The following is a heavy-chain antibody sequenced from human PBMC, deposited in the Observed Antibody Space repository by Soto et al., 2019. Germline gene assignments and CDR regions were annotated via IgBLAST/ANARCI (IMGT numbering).Heavy chain of an antibody. CDR3: ARSHIVVVPAAMDY. CDR1: GFTFSSYG. Sequence: SGGSLRLSCAASGFTFSSYGMHWVRQAPGKGLEWVAVIWYDGSNKYYADSVKGRFTISRDNSKNTLYLQMNSLRAEDTAVYYCARSHIVVVPAAMDYWGQGTLVTVSS. CDR2: IWYDGSNK. V-gene: IGHV3-33*01. D-gene: IGHD2-2*01. J-gene: IGHJ4*02.